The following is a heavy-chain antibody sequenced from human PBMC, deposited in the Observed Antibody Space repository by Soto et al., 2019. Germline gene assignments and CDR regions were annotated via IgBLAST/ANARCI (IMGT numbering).Heavy chain of an antibody. D-gene: IGHD1-7*01. Sequence: GGSLRLSCAASGFTFSSYAMHWVRQAPGKGLEWVAVISYDGSNKYYADSVKGRFTISRDNSKNTLYLQMNSLRAEDTAVYYCARSATQLELFQWDYFDYWGQGTLVTVSS. CDR1: GFTFSSYA. V-gene: IGHV3-30-3*01. CDR3: ARSATQLELFQWDYFDY. CDR2: ISYDGSNK. J-gene: IGHJ4*02.